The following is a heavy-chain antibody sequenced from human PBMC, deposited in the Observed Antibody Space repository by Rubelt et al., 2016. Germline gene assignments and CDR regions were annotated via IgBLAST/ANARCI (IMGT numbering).Heavy chain of an antibody. D-gene: IGHD6-19*01. Sequence: GGGLVQPGGSLRLSCAASGFTFSSYAMSWVRQAPGKGLEWVSVIYSGGSTYYADSVTGRFTISRDNSKNTLYLQMNSLRAEDTAVYYCARVRGYSSGCPMDVWGKGTTVTVSS. J-gene: IGHJ6*03. CDR3: ARVRGYSSGCPMDV. V-gene: IGHV3-66*01. CDR2: IYSGGST. CDR1: GFTFSSYA.